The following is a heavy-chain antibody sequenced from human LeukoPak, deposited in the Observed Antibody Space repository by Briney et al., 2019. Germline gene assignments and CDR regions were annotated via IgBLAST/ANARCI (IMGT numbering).Heavy chain of an antibody. CDR2: IWYDGSNK. D-gene: IGHD4-17*01. J-gene: IGHJ5*02. CDR3: ARLYGTYPGWFDP. V-gene: IGHV3-33*01. Sequence: PGGSLRLSCAASGFTFSSYGMHWVRQAPGKGLEWVAVIWYDGSNKYYADSVKGRFTISRDNSKNTLYLQMNSLRAGDTAVYYCARLYGTYPGWFDPWGQGTLVTVSS. CDR1: GFTFSSYG.